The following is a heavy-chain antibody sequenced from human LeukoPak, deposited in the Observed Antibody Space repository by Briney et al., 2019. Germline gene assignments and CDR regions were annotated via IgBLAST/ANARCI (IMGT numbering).Heavy chain of an antibody. Sequence: GGSLRLSCTASGFTFSSYGMHWVRQAPGKGLEWVAVIWYDGSNKYYADSVKGRFTISRDNSKNTLYLQMNSLRAEDTAVYYCAKVSDSSGWYSNYWGQGTLVTVSS. J-gene: IGHJ4*02. D-gene: IGHD6-19*01. CDR2: IWYDGSNK. CDR1: GFTFSSYG. CDR3: AKVSDSSGWYSNY. V-gene: IGHV3-30*02.